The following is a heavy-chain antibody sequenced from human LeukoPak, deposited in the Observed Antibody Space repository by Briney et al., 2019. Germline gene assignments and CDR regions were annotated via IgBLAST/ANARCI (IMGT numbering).Heavy chain of an antibody. J-gene: IGHJ5*02. V-gene: IGHV5-51*01. CDR3: ARPSMVRGVIIRNWFDP. D-gene: IGHD3-10*01. CDR2: IYPGDSDI. Sequence: GESLKISCKGSGNSFTSYWIGWVRQLPGKGLEWMGIIYPGDSDIRYSPSFQGQVTISADKSISTAYLQWSSLKASDTAMYYCARPSMVRGVIIRNWFDPWGQGTLVTVSS. CDR1: GNSFTSYW.